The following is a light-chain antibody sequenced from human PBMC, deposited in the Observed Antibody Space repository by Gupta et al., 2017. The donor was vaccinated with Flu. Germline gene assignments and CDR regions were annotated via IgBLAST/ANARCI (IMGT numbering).Light chain of an antibody. CDR1: SSNIGSNA. CDR3: AAWDDSLNGVV. J-gene: IGLJ3*02. CDR2: RNN. V-gene: IGLV1-44*01. Sequence: QSVLTQPPSASGTPGQRVTISCSGSSSNIGSNAVNWYQQLPGTAPKLLVYRNNQRPSGVPERFSGSKSDTSASLAISGLQSEDEAEYHCAAWDDSLNGVVFGGGTKLTVL.